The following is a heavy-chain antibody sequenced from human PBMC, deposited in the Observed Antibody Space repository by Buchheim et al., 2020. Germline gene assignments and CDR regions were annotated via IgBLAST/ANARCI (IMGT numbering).Heavy chain of an antibody. CDR2: ISGSGGST. Sequence: EVQLLESGGGLVQPGGSLRLSCAASGFTFSSYAMSWVRQAPGKGLEWVSAISGSGGSTYYADSVKGRFTISRDNSKNTLYLQMNSLRAEDTAVYYCANLRRDVGATRGYYYYYYMDVWGKGTT. CDR1: GFTFSSYA. CDR3: ANLRRDVGATRGYYYYYYMDV. J-gene: IGHJ6*03. V-gene: IGHV3-23*01. D-gene: IGHD1-26*01.